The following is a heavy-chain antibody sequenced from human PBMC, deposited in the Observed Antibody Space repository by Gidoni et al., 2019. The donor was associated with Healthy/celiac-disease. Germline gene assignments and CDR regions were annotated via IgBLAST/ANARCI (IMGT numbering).Heavy chain of an antibody. D-gene: IGHD4-4*01. J-gene: IGHJ6*02. V-gene: IGHV3-48*03. CDR2: ISSSGSTI. CDR1: GFTFSSYE. Sequence: CAASGFTFSSYEMNWVRQAPGKGLEWVSYISSSGSTIYYADSVKGRFTISRDNAKNSLYLQMNSLRAEDTAVYYCARSITVTPTYYYYGMDVWGQGTTVTVSS. CDR3: ARSITVTPTYYYYGMDV.